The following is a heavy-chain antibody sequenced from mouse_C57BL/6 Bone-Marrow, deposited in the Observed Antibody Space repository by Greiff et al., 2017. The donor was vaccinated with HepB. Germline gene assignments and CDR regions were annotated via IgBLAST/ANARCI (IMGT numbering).Heavy chain of an antibody. CDR3: TYYYRFAY. J-gene: IGHJ3*01. V-gene: IGHV1-15*01. CDR2: IDPETGGT. Sequence: QVHVKQSGAELVRPGASVTLSCKASGYTFTDYEMHWVKQTPVHGLEWIGAIDPETGGTAYNQKFKGKAILTADKSSSTAYMELRSLTSEDSAVYYCTYYYRFAYWGQGTLVTVSA. CDR1: GYTFTDYE. D-gene: IGHD1-1*01.